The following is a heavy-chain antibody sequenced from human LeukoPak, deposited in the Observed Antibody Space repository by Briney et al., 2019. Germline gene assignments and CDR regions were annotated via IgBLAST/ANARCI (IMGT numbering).Heavy chain of an antibody. V-gene: IGHV1-18*04. CDR2: ISAYDGNT. CDR3: ATIGYCSSTSCPYYYYGMDV. J-gene: IGHJ6*04. Sequence: EASVKVSCKASGYTFTNYSISWVRQAPGQGLEWMGWISAYDGNTNYAQKLQGRVTMTTDTSTSTAYMELRSLRSDDTAVYYCATIGYCSSTSCPYYYYGMDVWGKGTTVTVSS. D-gene: IGHD2-2*01. CDR1: GYTFTNYS.